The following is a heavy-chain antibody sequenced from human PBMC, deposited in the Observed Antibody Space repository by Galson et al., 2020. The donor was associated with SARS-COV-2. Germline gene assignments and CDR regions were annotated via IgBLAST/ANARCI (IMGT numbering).Heavy chain of an antibody. CDR2: INTDGSST. Sequence: TGGSLRLSCAASGFTFSSYWMHWVRQAPGKGLVWVSRINTDGSSTSYADSMKGRFTISRDNAKNTLYLQMNSLRAEDTAVYYCARSSYLRGWFDPWGQGTLVTVSS. CDR1: GFTFSSYW. J-gene: IGHJ5*02. V-gene: IGHV3-74*01. D-gene: IGHD3-16*01. CDR3: ARSSYLRGWFDP.